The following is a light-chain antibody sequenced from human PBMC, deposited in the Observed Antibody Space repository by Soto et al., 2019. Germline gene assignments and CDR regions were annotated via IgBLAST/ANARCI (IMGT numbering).Light chain of an antibody. CDR3: QRSYSTPPT. V-gene: IGKV1-39*01. J-gene: IGKJ5*01. CDR2: AAS. Sequence: DIQMTQSPSSLSVSVGDRVTITCRASQSISSYLNWYQKKPGKAPKLMIYAASRLQSGVSSRFSGDGSGADFTLPVSSLQPEDFATYYCQRSYSTPPTFGQGTRLEI. CDR1: QSISSY.